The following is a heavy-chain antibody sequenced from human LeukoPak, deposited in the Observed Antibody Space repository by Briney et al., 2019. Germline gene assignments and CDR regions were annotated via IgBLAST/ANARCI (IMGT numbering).Heavy chain of an antibody. CDR1: GGSVSSYY. V-gene: IGHV4-59*02. CDR2: ISDSGST. J-gene: IGHJ6*02. D-gene: IGHD6-19*01. CDR3: ARDCGAGLAVPGSASPCYGLDV. Sequence: SETQSLTCTVSGGSVSSYYWSWIRQPPGKGLEWIGYISDSGSTNYSPSLRSRVTISGDTSKNQFSLNVNSVTAADTAVYYCARDCGAGLAVPGSASPCYGLDVWGQGTTVTVSS.